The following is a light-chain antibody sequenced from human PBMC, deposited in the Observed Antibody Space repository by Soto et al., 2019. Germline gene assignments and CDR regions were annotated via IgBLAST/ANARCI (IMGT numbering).Light chain of an antibody. Sequence: DIQMTQSPSSLSASVGDRVTITCRASQGISNDLGWYQQKPGKAPKRLIYAASNLESGVPASFSGSPSGSEVTIPVSRPQPDDVGTYDCLEQNSYPLLFVGGTKVEIK. CDR1: QGISND. J-gene: IGKJ4*01. CDR2: AAS. CDR3: LEQNSYPLL. V-gene: IGKV1-17*01.